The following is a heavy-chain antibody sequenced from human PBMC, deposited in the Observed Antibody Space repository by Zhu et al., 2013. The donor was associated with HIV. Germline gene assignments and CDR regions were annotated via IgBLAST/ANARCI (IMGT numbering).Heavy chain of an antibody. CDR1: GYTFTGYY. D-gene: IGHD3-9*01. CDR2: INPNSGGT. Sequence: QVQLVQSGAEVKKPGASVKVSCKASGYTFTGYYMHWVRQAPGQGLEWMGWINPNSGGTNYAQKFQGRVTITADESTSTAYMELSSLRSEDTAVYYCARYSRILTGFNPNYGMDVWGQGTTVTVSS. J-gene: IGHJ6*02. CDR3: ARYSRILTGFNPNYGMDV. V-gene: IGHV1-2*02.